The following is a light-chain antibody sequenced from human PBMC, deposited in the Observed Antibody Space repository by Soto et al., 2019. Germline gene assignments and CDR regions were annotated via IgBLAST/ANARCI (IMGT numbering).Light chain of an antibody. CDR1: QSISSW. Sequence: DIQMTQSPSALSASVGDRVTITCRASQSISSWLAWYQQKPGKAPRLLIYDASYLERGVPSRFSGSGSGTESTLTISDLQPDDLGTYYCQQYNNFWTFGPGTKVEI. V-gene: IGKV1-5*01. J-gene: IGKJ1*01. CDR3: QQYNNFWT. CDR2: DAS.